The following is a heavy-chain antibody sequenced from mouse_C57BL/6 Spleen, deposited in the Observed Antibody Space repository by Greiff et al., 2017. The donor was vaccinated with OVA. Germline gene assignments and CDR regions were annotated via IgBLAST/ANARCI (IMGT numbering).Heavy chain of an antibody. D-gene: IGHD1-1*02. Sequence: VQLQQSGPELVKPGASVKISCKASGYTFTDYYMNWVKQSHGKSLEWIGDINPNNGGTSYNQKFKGKATLTVDKSSSTAYMELRSLTSEDSAVYYCARSLWGSAMDYWGQGTSVTVSS. CDR3: ARSLWGSAMDY. CDR1: GYTFTDYY. CDR2: INPNNGGT. V-gene: IGHV1-26*01. J-gene: IGHJ4*01.